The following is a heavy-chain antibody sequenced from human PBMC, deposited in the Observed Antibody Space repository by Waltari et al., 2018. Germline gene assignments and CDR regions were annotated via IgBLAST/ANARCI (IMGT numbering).Heavy chain of an antibody. CDR2: IYSSGNT. CDR1: GDSISDYY. CDR3: ARGDYYDSSGYYHSKK. D-gene: IGHD3-22*01. V-gene: IGHV4-4*07. Sequence: QVQLQESGPGLVKPSETLSLTCTVSGDSISDYYWSWIRQPAGKGLEWIGGIYSSGNTNYNPSLKSRVTMLVDTSKNQFSLKVNSVTAADTAVYYCARGDYYDSSGYYHSKKWGQGTLVTVSS. J-gene: IGHJ4*02.